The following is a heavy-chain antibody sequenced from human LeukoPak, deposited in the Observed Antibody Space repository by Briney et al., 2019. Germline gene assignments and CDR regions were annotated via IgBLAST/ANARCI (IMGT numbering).Heavy chain of an antibody. CDR1: GGSISSYY. CDR2: IYYSGNT. V-gene: IGHV4-59*01. Sequence: SETLSLTCTVSGGSISSYYWSWIRQPPGKGLEWIGYIYYSGNTNYNPSLKSRLTISVDMSKNQFSLNLSSVTAADTALYYCARDRGYEGTDYWGQGTLVTVSS. CDR3: ARDRGYEGTDY. J-gene: IGHJ4*02. D-gene: IGHD5-18*01.